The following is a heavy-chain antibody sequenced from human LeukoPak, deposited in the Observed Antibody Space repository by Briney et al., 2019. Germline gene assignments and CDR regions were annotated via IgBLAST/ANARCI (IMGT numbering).Heavy chain of an antibody. Sequence: ASVKVSCKASGYTFTSYDIHWVRQDPGRGLDYLGWMNPNSGKTGYTQKFQGRFPMTRDTSISTAYLELNSLTSEDTAVYYCARGGGFSFGAQSYYQLSLWGQGTLVTVSS. V-gene: IGHV1-8*01. CDR2: MNPNSGKT. CDR3: ARGGGFSFGAQSYYQLSL. J-gene: IGHJ4*02. D-gene: IGHD3-10*01. CDR1: GYTFTSYD.